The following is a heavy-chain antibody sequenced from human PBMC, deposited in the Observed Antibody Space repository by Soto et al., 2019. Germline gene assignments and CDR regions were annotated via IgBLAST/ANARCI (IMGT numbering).Heavy chain of an antibody. V-gene: IGHV1-3*01. CDR2: INAGNGNT. CDR3: ARELPTTHYFDS. D-gene: IGHD4-4*01. CDR1: GYTFTSYA. J-gene: IGHJ4*02. Sequence: ASVKVSCKASGYTFTSYAMHWVRQAPGQRLEWMGWINAGNGNTKYSQKFQGRVTITRDTSASTVYMDLSSLNSEDTAVYYCARELPTTHYFDSWGQGALVTVSS.